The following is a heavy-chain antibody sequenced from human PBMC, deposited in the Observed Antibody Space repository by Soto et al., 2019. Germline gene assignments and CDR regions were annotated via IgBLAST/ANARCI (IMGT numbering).Heavy chain of an antibody. CDR3: ARGVSGSWYCSGGSCYSRAFDI. CDR1: GGSFSGYY. D-gene: IGHD2-15*01. Sequence: SETLSLTCAVYGGSFSGYYWSWIRQPPGKGLEWIGEINHSGSTNYNPSLKSRVTISVDTSKNQFSLKLSSVTAADPAVYYCARGVSGSWYCSGGSCYSRAFDIWGQGTMVTVSS. J-gene: IGHJ3*02. CDR2: INHSGST. V-gene: IGHV4-34*01.